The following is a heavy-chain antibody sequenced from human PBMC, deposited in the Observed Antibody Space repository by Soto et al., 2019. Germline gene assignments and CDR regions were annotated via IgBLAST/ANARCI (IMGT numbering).Heavy chain of an antibody. V-gene: IGHV3-23*01. CDR1: GYRFSEYA. CDR3: AKSYDTSAHHLSHDS. J-gene: IGHJ5*01. CDR2: VTSSAIAT. D-gene: IGHD3-22*01. Sequence: GVSLRLSCVGSGYRFSEYAMAWIRQAPGKGLEWVTGVTSSAIATYYADSVKGRFTISRNNSLNILYLQMDNLGADDTAVYYCAKSYDTSAHHLSHDSWA.